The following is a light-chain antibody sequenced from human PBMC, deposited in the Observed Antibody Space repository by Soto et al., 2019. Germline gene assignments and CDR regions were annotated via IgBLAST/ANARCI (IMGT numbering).Light chain of an antibody. J-gene: IGKJ4*01. CDR2: LGS. CDR3: MQALQSPLT. Sequence: DIVMTQSPLSLPDTPGEPASISCRSSQSLLYSNGYNYLDWYLQKPGQSPQLLIYLGSNRASGVPDRFSGSGSGTDFTLKISRVEAEDVGVYYCMQALQSPLTFGGGTKVEIK. V-gene: IGKV2-28*01. CDR1: QSLLYSNGYNY.